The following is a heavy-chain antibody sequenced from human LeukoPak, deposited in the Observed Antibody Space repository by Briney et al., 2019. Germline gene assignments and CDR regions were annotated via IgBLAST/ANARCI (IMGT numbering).Heavy chain of an antibody. D-gene: IGHD3-9*01. V-gene: IGHV4-59*01. CDR3: ARSSLTRKGDILTGHYPFLFDY. Sequence: SETLSLTCTVSGGSISSYYWSWIRQPPGKGLEWIGYIYYSGSTNYNPSLKSRVTISVDTSKNQFSLKLSSVTAADTAVYYCARSSLTRKGDILTGHYPFLFDYWGQGTLVTVSS. J-gene: IGHJ4*02. CDR2: IYYSGST. CDR1: GGSISSYY.